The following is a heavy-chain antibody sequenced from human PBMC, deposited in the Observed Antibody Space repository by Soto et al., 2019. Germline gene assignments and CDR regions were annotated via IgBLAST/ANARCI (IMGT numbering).Heavy chain of an antibody. J-gene: IGHJ1*01. CDR2: IYYSGST. CDR3: AKQGIRGDVSVSAY. V-gene: IGHV4-31*02. Sequence: HPGEGLEWIGYIYYSGSTYYSPSLQSRATLSVDTSKNQFSLKLSSVTAADTAIFFCAKQGIRGDVSVSAYRGHGTSVPVSS. D-gene: IGHD7-27*01.